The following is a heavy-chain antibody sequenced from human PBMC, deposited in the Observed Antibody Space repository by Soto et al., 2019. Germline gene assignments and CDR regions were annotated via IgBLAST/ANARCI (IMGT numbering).Heavy chain of an antibody. V-gene: IGHV1-18*04. Sequence: ASVKVSCKTSGYTFSSFGVSWVRQAPGQGLEWMGWISGYNGKTQYAQTLQGRVIMTADTSTTTFYMELRGLRSDDTAVYFCARDKMIDDFGLGTYDYWGQGTTVT. CDR2: ISGYNGKT. J-gene: IGHJ4*02. CDR1: GYTFSSFG. D-gene: IGHD3-10*01. CDR3: ARDKMIDDFGLGTYDY.